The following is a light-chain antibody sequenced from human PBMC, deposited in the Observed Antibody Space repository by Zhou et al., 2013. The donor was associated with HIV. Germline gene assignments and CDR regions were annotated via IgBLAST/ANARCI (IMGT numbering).Light chain of an antibody. J-gene: IGKJ2*02. CDR2: KAS. Sequence: DIQMTQFPSALSASVGHTVTITCRASQSIGSWLAWYQQKPGQVPKLLVYKASTLESGVPSRFSGTVSGTEFALTITSVQPDDFATYYCQQYNNYPCTFGQGTKLEIK. CDR3: QQYNNYPCT. CDR1: QSIGSW. V-gene: IGKV1-5*03.